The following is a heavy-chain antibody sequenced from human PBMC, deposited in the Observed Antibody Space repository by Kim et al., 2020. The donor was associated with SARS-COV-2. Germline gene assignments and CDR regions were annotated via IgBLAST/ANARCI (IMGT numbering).Heavy chain of an antibody. CDR1: GFTFSSYA. CDR3: AKRNNKDSSGYPQRVNWYFDL. D-gene: IGHD3-22*01. CDR2: ISGSGGST. Sequence: GGSLRLSCAASGFTFSSYAMSWVRQAPGKGLEWVSAISGSGGSTYYADSVKGRFTISRDNSKNTLYLQMNSLRAEDTAVYYCAKRNNKDSSGYPQRVNWYFDLWGRGTLVTVSS. J-gene: IGHJ2*01. V-gene: IGHV3-23*01.